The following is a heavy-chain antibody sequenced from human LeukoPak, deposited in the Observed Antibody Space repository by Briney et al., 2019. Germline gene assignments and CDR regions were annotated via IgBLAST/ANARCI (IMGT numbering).Heavy chain of an antibody. CDR2: IYTSGST. CDR1: GGSISSGSYY. J-gene: IGHJ4*02. CDR3: AREKHVLRFLEWLPYPDY. D-gene: IGHD3-3*01. V-gene: IGHV4-61*02. Sequence: SQTLSLTXTVSGGSISSGSYYWSWIRQPARNGLEWIGRIYTSGSTNYNPSLKSRVTISVDTSKNQFSLKLSSVTAADTAVYYCAREKHVLRFLEWLPYPDYWGQGTLVTVSS.